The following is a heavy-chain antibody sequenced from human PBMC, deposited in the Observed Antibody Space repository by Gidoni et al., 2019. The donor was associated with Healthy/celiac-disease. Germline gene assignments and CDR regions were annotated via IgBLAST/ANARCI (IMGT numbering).Heavy chain of an antibody. CDR1: GFTVSSNY. Sequence: EVQLVESGGGWVQPGGSLRLSCAASGFTVSSNYMSWVRQAPGKGLEWVSVIYSGGSTYYADSVKGRFTISRDNSKNTLYLQMNSLRAEDTAVYYCAREVSYGDYSSLDYWGQGTLVTVSS. D-gene: IGHD4-17*01. CDR2: IYSGGST. J-gene: IGHJ4*02. V-gene: IGHV3-66*01. CDR3: AREVSYGDYSSLDY.